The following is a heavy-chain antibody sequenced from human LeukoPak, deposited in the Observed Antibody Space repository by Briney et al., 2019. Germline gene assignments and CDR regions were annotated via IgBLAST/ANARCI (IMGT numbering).Heavy chain of an antibody. Sequence: ASVKVSCKASGYTSTSYYMHWVRQAPGQGLEWMGIINPSGGSTSYAQKFQGRVTMTRDTSTSTVYMELSSLRSEDTAVYYCARMGVEGITGTSYYFDYWGQGTLVTVSS. D-gene: IGHD1-20*01. CDR1: GYTSTSYY. CDR3: ARMGVEGITGTSYYFDY. J-gene: IGHJ4*02. CDR2: INPSGGST. V-gene: IGHV1-46*01.